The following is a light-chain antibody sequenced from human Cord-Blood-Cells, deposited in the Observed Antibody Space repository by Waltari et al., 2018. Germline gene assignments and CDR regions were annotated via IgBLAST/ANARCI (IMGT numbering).Light chain of an antibody. V-gene: IGLV2-23*02. CDR2: EVS. Sequence: QSALTQPASASGSPGQSITISCTGTSSDVGCYNLVSWYQQHPGKAPKLMIYEVSKRPSGVSKRFSGAKSGNTASLTISGLQAEDEADYYCCSYAGSSTYVFGTGTKVTVL. CDR3: CSYAGSSTYV. CDR1: SSDVGCYNL. J-gene: IGLJ1*01.